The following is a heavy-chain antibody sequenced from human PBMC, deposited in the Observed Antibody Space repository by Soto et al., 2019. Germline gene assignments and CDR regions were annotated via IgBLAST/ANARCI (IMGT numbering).Heavy chain of an antibody. J-gene: IGHJ6*02. Sequence: QEQLVQSGAEVKKPGASVKVSCKASGYTFSGYYIHWLRQAPGQGLEWMGWINPNSGGTNYAQKFQGRVTVTRDTPTSTAYMELSRITSADTAVYYCARSLTEGYCTITGCYTRPLYGMDVWGQGTTVTVSS. CDR2: INPNSGGT. V-gene: IGHV1-2*02. D-gene: IGHD2-2*02. CDR3: ARSLTEGYCTITGCYTRPLYGMDV. CDR1: GYTFSGYY.